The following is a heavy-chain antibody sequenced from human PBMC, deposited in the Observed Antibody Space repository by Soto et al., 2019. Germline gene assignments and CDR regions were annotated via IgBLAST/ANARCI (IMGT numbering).Heavy chain of an antibody. CDR1: GFTFSSYG. V-gene: IGHV3-23*01. CDR3: CKGRRAGGNYGFDSDF. Sequence: EVQLLESGGGLVQPGGSLRLSCAASGFTFSSYGMTWVRQAPGKGLEWVSFSSATGAGTYYADSVKGRFTISRDNSKNTLDLQMARLRAGDPAVYYFCKGRRAGGNYGFDSDFWGQGALVIVSS. J-gene: IGHJ4*02. D-gene: IGHD1-7*01. CDR2: SSATGAGT.